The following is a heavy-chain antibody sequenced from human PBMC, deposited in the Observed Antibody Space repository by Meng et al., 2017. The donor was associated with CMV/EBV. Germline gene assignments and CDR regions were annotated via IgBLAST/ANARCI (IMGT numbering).Heavy chain of an antibody. CDR1: GGTFSSYA. CDR3: ARDWSSSADWYFDL. V-gene: IGHV1-69*10. CDR2: IIPILGIA. D-gene: IGHD6-6*01. Sequence: SVKVSCKASGGTFSSYAISWVRQAPGQGLEWMGGIIPILGIANYAQKFQGRVTITADKSTSTAYMELSSLRSEDTAVYYCARDWSSSADWYFDLWGRGTLVTVSS. J-gene: IGHJ2*01.